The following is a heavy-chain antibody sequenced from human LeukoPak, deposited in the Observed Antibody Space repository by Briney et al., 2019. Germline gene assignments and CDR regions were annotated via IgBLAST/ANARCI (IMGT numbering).Heavy chain of an antibody. Sequence: EASVKVSCKASGYTFTSYGIRWVRQAPGQGPEWMGWISGYNGETSYVQKFQGRVTMTTDTSTSTAYMEVRSLRSNDTAVYYCARGHGGDYYFDYWGQGTLVTVSS. CDR3: ARGHGGDYYFDY. CDR2: ISGYNGET. D-gene: IGHD2-21*02. V-gene: IGHV1-18*01. CDR1: GYTFTSYG. J-gene: IGHJ4*02.